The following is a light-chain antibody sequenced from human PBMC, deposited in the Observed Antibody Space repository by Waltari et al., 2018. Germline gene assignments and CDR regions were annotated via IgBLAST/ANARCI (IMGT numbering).Light chain of an antibody. V-gene: IGLV2-14*01. CDR1: RSDIGFYNY. CDR3: NSYTGSSSWV. J-gene: IGLJ3*02. CDR2: EFS. Sequence: QSALTQPASVSGSPGQSITISCYGTRSDIGFYNYVFWYQHHPGKAPKLMIYEFSQRPSGVSDRFSGSSSGNTASLTISGLQAEDEADYYCNSYTGSSSWVFGGGTKVTVL.